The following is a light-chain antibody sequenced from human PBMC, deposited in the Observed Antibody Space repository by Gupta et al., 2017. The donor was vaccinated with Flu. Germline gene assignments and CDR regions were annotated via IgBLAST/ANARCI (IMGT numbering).Light chain of an antibody. J-gene: IGLJ2*01. CDR3: NSRDSSGNHLV. Sequence: SSELTQAPAVSVALRPTVRITCQGDSLRSYYASWYQQKPGQAPVLVIYGKNNRPSGIPDRFSGSSSGNTAALTITGAQAEDEADYYCNSRDSSGNHLVFGGGTKLTVL. CDR1: SLRSYY. V-gene: IGLV3-19*01. CDR2: GKN.